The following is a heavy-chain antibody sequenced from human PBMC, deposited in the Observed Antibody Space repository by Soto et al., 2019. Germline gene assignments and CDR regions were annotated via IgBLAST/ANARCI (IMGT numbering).Heavy chain of an antibody. CDR3: AKDKTAMIVVYPDS. CDR1: GFTFRSYG. D-gene: IGHD3-22*01. J-gene: IGHJ4*02. CDR2: IGCSDRRT. Sequence: GSSLRLSCAVSGFTFRSYGMSGFPKAPGKALEWVSGIGCSDRRTYTADSVKARVTISRDNAKNTLNLQMHRWSAEDTAVYDCAKDKTAMIVVYPDSWGQGTLVTVSS. V-gene: IGHV3-23*01.